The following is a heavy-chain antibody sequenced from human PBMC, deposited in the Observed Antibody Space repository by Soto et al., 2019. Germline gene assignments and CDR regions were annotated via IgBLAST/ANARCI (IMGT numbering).Heavy chain of an antibody. CDR3: ARGGSGYVWFNEF. CDR2: IIPVFGTT. V-gene: IGHV1-69*01. Sequence: QVQLVQSGAEVKKPGSSVKVSCKASGGTFDIFSISWVRQAPGQGLEWMGGIIPVFGTTYYAQKFQDRVTITADESTNTAYMELSSLRSEDTAMYYCARGGSGYVWFNEFWGQGSLVTVSS. J-gene: IGHJ4*02. CDR1: GGTFDIFS. D-gene: IGHD3-22*01.